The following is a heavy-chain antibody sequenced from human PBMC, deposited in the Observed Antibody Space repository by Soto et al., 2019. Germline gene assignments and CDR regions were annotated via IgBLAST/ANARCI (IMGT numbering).Heavy chain of an antibody. Sequence: SETLSLTCTVSGGTISSWYWSWIRQPPGKGLEWIGYIYYSGSTNCNPSLKSRVTKDITKNQVVFTMTNMDPVDTGTYYCIHRRVNGGMDHWGPGILVTVSS. CDR1: GGTISSWY. V-gene: IGHV4-59*01. CDR3: IHRRVNGGMDH. D-gene: IGHD5-18*01. J-gene: IGHJ4*02. CDR2: IYYSGST.